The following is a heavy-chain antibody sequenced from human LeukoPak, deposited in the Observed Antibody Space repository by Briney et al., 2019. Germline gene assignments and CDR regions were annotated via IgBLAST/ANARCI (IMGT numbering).Heavy chain of an antibody. CDR3: ARGRYSSGWYAGHDAFDI. CDR1: GGSFSGYY. D-gene: IGHD6-19*01. Sequence: SETLSLTCAVYGGSFSGYYWSWIRQPPGKGLEWIGEINHSGSTNYNPSLKSRVTISVDTSNNQFSLKLSSVTAADTAVYYCARGRYSSGWYAGHDAFDIWGQGTMVTVSS. V-gene: IGHV4-34*01. CDR2: INHSGST. J-gene: IGHJ3*02.